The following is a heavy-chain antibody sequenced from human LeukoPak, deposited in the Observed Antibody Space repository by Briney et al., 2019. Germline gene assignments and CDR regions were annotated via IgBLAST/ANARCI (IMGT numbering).Heavy chain of an antibody. CDR3: ARHRSKWLQSSFDY. D-gene: IGHD5-24*01. J-gene: IGHJ4*02. CDR2: IYHSGST. Sequence: SETLSLTCSVSGYSISSGNYWGLIRQPPGKGLEWIGSIYHSGSTYYNPSLKSRVTISVDTSKNQFSLKLNSVTAADTAVYYCARHRSKWLQSSFDYWGQGTLVTVSS. CDR1: GYSISSGNY. V-gene: IGHV4-38-2*02.